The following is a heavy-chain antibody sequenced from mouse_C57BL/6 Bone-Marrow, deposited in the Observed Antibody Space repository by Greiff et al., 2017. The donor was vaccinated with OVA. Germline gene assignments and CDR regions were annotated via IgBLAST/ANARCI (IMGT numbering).Heavy chain of an antibody. CDR1: GFSLTSYG. J-gene: IGHJ4*01. Sequence: QVQLQQSGPGLVQPSQSLSITCTVSGFSLTSYGVHWVRQSPGKGLEWLGVIWSGGSTDYNAAFISSLSISKDNSKSQVFFKMNSLQADNTAIYYCASVFITTVVATDYYAMDYWGQGTSVTVSS. CDR3: ASVFITTVVATDYYAMDY. V-gene: IGHV2-2*01. CDR2: IWSGGST. D-gene: IGHD1-1*01.